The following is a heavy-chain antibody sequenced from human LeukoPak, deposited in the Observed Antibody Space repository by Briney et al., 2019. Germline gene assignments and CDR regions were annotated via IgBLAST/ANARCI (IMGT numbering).Heavy chain of an antibody. V-gene: IGHV7-4-1*02. CDR3: ARDIVVVPAAMKEGQGDY. J-gene: IGHJ4*02. CDR1: GYTFTSYA. CDR2: INTNTGNP. Sequence: ASVKVSCKASGYTFTSYAMNWVRQAPGQGLEWMGWINTNTGNPTYAQGFTGRFVFSLDTSVSTAYLQISSLKAEDTAVYYCARDIVVVPAAMKEGQGDYWGQGTLVTVSS. D-gene: IGHD2-2*01.